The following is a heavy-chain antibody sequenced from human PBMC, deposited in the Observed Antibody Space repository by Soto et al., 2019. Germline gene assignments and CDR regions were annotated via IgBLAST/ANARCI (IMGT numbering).Heavy chain of an antibody. V-gene: IGHV3-64*01. CDR3: ARDRSPVLRYFDWSSPLYYYYYGMDV. D-gene: IGHD3-9*01. CDR2: ISSNGGST. Sequence: TGGSLRLSCAASGFTFSSYAMHWVRQAPGKGLEYVSAISSNGGSTYYANSVKGRFTISRDNSKNTLYLQMGSLRAEDMAVYYCARDRSPVLRYFDWSSPLYYYYYGMDVWGQGTTVTVSS. CDR1: GFTFSSYA. J-gene: IGHJ6*02.